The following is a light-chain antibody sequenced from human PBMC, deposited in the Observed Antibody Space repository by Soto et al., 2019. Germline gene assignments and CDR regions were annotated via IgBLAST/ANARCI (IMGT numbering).Light chain of an antibody. CDR3: SAYTVSPTYV. V-gene: IGLV2-14*03. CDR2: NVY. CDR1: SSDIGAYNF. Sequence: QSALTQPASVSGSPGQSVTISCTGTSSDIGAYNFVSWHQQYPGKAPRLMIYNVYDRPSGISYRFSGSKSGNTASLTISGLQGEDEADYYCSAYTVSPTYVFGTGTKVTVL. J-gene: IGLJ1*01.